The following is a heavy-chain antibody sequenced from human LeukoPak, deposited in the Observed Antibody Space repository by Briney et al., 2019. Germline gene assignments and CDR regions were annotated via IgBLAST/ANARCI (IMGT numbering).Heavy chain of an antibody. CDR2: ISYDGSNK. Sequence: PGRSLRLSCAASGFIFSSYGMHWVRQAPGKGLEWVAVISYDGSNKYYADSVKGRFTISRDNSKNTLYLQMNSLRAEDTAVYYCAKDSARGGSWYYFDYWGQGTLVTVSS. D-gene: IGHD6-13*01. CDR1: GFIFSSYG. CDR3: AKDSARGGSWYYFDY. J-gene: IGHJ4*02. V-gene: IGHV3-30*18.